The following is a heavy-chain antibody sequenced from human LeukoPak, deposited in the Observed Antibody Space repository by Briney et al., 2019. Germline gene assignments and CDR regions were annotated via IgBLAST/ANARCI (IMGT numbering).Heavy chain of an antibody. CDR1: GYTFTSYG. CDR3: ARRAATVTPFDY. J-gene: IGHJ4*02. V-gene: IGHV1-18*01. D-gene: IGHD4-17*01. CDR2: ISAYNGNT. Sequence: ASVTVSCKASGYTFTSYGISWVRQAPGQGLEWMGWISAYNGNTNYAQKLQGRVTMTTDTSTSTAYMELRSLRSDDTAVYYCARRAATVTPFDYWGQGTLVTVSS.